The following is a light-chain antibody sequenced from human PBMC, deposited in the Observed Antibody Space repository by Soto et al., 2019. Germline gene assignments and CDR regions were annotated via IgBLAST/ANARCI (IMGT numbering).Light chain of an antibody. V-gene: IGLV2-8*01. CDR2: EVT. Sequence: QSVLAQPPSASGSPGQSVTISCTGTASDVGGYNYVSWFQHHPGNAPKLIIYEVTKRPSRVPDRFSGSKSGNTASLTVSGLQVEDEAEYYCCSYGGRVNLVFGGGTKLTVL. CDR1: ASDVGGYNY. CDR3: CSYGGRVNLV. J-gene: IGLJ2*01.